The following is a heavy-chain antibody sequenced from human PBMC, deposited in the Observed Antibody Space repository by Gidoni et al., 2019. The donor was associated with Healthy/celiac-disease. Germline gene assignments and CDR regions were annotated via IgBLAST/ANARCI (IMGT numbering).Heavy chain of an antibody. CDR3: ARQYSYGPNWFDP. D-gene: IGHD5-18*01. J-gene: IGHJ5*02. CDR1: GGSISSSSYY. V-gene: IGHV4-39*01. Sequence: QLQLQESGPGLVKPSETLSLTCTVSGGSISSSSYYWGWIRQPPGKGLEWIGRIYYSGSTYYNPSLKSRVTISVDTPKNQFSLKLSSVTAADTAVYYCARQYSYGPNWFDPWGQGTLVTVSS. CDR2: IYYSGST.